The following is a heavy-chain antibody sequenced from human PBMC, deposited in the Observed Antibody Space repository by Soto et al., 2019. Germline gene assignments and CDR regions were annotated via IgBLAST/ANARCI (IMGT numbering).Heavy chain of an antibody. CDR1: GYTFTTYY. D-gene: IGHD4-17*01. Sequence: ASVKVSCKASGYTFTTYYIHWVRQAPGQGLEWMGVINPSGGNTNYAERFQGRVTMASDTSTSTVYMELSSLRTDDTAVYYCARVVVPTTVPTSNWFDPWGQGTLVTVS. CDR2: INPSGGNT. CDR3: ARVVVPTTVPTSNWFDP. J-gene: IGHJ5*02. V-gene: IGHV1-46*01.